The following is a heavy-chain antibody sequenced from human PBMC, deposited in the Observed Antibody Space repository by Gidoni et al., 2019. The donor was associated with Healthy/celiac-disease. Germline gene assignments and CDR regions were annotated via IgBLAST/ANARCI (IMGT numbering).Heavy chain of an antibody. V-gene: IGHV2-5*02. D-gene: IGHD3-9*01. CDR2: IYWDDEK. CDR1: GFSLSTSGVG. J-gene: IGHJ4*02. Sequence: QITLKESGPTLVKPTQTLTLTCTFSGFSLSTSGVGVGWIRQPPGKALEWLALIYWDDEKRYSPSLKSRLTITKDTSKNQVVLTMTNMDPVDTATYYCSHTLNVLRYFDWLHGVGYYFDYWGQGTLVTVSS. CDR3: SHTLNVLRYFDWLHGVGYYFDY.